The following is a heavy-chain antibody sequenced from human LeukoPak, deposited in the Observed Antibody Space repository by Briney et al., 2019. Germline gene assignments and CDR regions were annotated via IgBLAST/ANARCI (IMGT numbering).Heavy chain of an antibody. Sequence: PGGSLRLSCAASGFTFDDYAMHWVRQAPGKGLEWVSGISWSSGSIGYADSVKGRFTISRDNAKNSLYLQMNSLRAEDTALYYRAKAVVDTAMVTAFDIWGQGTMVTVSS. J-gene: IGHJ3*02. D-gene: IGHD5-18*01. V-gene: IGHV3-9*01. CDR3: AKAVVDTAMVTAFDI. CDR2: ISWSSGSI. CDR1: GFTFDDYA.